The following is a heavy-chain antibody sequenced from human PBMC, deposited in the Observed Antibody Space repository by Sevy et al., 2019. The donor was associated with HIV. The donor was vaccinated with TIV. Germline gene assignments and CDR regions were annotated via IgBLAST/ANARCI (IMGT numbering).Heavy chain of an antibody. CDR1: GLRFSNYN. CDR2: ISNSSSYI. CDR3: ASEKEQLVLWPYYGMDV. D-gene: IGHD6-13*01. Sequence: GESLKISCGASGLRFSNYNMNWVRQAPGQGLEWVACISNSSSYIYYVDSVKGRFTISRDNAKNSLYLQMNSLRAEDTAVYYCASEKEQLVLWPYYGMDVWGQGTTVTVSS. V-gene: IGHV3-21*01. J-gene: IGHJ6*02.